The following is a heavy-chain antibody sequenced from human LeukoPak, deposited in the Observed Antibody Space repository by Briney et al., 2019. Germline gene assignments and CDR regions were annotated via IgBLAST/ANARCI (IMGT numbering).Heavy chain of an antibody. D-gene: IGHD5-12*01. CDR2: IYSSGST. Sequence: SETLSLTCTVSGDSISNYYWTWIRQPPGKGLEWMGYIYSSGSTNYNPPLKSRVTISLDTSKNQFSLKLSSVTAADTAVYYCARDRRGYSAYGPGYDYWGQGTLVTVSS. CDR1: GDSISNYY. J-gene: IGHJ4*02. V-gene: IGHV4-59*01. CDR3: ARDRRGYSAYGPGYDY.